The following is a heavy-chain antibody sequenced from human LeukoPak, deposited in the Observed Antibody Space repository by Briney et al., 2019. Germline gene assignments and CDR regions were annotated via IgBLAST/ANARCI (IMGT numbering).Heavy chain of an antibody. CDR1: GFTFSRLG. V-gene: IGHV3-33*06. CDR2: IWHDGSVE. J-gene: IGHJ6*03. CDR3: AKEGDQFRGYLDA. Sequence: PGRSLRLSRAASGFTFSRLGMQWVRQAPGKGLEWVAMIWHDGSVEEYAASVKGRFTISRDNSRDTLFLQMNRLRDDDTAVYYCAKEGDQFRGYLDAWGKGTTVTVSS. D-gene: IGHD3-16*01.